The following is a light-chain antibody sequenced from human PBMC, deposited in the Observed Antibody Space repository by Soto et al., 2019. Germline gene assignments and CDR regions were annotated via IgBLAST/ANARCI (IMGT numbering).Light chain of an antibody. Sequence: DIVLTQSPATLSVSPGERVTLSCRASQSVRSWLAWYQQKPGKAPKFLIYGASTRATGIPARFSGSGSGTEFTLTISSLQSEDFAVYYCQQYNNWPPITFGQGTKVDIK. CDR1: QSVRSW. CDR3: QQYNNWPPIT. CDR2: GAS. V-gene: IGKV3-15*01. J-gene: IGKJ1*01.